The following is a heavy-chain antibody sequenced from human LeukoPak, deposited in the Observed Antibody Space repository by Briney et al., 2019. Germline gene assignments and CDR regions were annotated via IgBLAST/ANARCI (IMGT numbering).Heavy chain of an antibody. CDR2: IYHSGST. CDR1: GGSISSGGYS. J-gene: IGHJ5*02. Sequence: SQTLSLTCAVSGGSISSGGYSWSWIRQPPGKGLEWIGYIYHSGSTYYNPSLKSRVTISVDRSKNQFSLKLSSVTAADTAVYYCARAGYCSSTSCEQGGRWFDPWGQGTLVTVSS. V-gene: IGHV4-30-2*01. CDR3: ARAGYCSSTSCEQGGRWFDP. D-gene: IGHD2-2*01.